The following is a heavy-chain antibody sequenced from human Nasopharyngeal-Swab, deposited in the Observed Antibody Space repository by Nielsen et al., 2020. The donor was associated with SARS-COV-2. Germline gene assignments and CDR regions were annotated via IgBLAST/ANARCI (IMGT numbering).Heavy chain of an antibody. Sequence: GESLKISCAASGFTVSSNYMSWVRQAPGKGLEWVSVIYSGGSTYYADSMKGRFTISRDNSKNTLYLQMNSLRAEDTAVYYCARGFYGSGSFYFDYWGQGTLVTVSS. CDR1: GFTVSSNY. CDR2: IYSGGST. J-gene: IGHJ4*02. D-gene: IGHD3-10*01. CDR3: ARGFYGSGSFYFDY. V-gene: IGHV3-53*01.